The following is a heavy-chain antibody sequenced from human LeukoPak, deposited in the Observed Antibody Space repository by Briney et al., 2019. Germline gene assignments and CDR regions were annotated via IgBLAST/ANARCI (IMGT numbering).Heavy chain of an antibody. J-gene: IGHJ6*02. V-gene: IGHV1-69*13. D-gene: IGHD6-13*01. CDR1: GGTFRSYV. CDR3: ASTTPPPIAAPGTRGLGYYGMDV. CDR2: IIPIFGTA. Sequence: SVKVSCKASGGTFRSYVISWVRQAPGQGLEWMGGIIPIFGTANYTQKFQGRVTITADESTSTAYMELSSLRSADTAVYYCASTTPPPIAAPGTRGLGYYGMDVWGQGTTVTVSS.